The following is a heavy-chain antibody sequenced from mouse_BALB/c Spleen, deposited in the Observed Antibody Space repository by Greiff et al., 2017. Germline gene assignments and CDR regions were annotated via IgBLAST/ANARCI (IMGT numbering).Heavy chain of an antibody. V-gene: IGHV5-12-2*01. Sequence: EVMLVESGGGLVQPGGSLKLSCAASGFTFSSYTMSWVRQTPEKRLEWVAYISNGGGSTYYPDTVKGRFTISRDNAKNTLYLQMSSLKSEDTAMYYCARHSGNYVWFAYWGQGTLVTVSA. CDR3: ARHSGNYVWFAY. CDR2: ISNGGGST. CDR1: GFTFSSYT. J-gene: IGHJ3*01. D-gene: IGHD2-1*01.